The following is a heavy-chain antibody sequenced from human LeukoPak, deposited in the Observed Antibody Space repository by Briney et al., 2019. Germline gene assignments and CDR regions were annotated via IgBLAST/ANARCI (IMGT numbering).Heavy chain of an antibody. Sequence: GGSLRLSCAASGFTFSSYWMSWVRQAPGKGLEWVTFIQYDGSKKYYADSVKGRFTISRDNSKNTLYLEMNSLRAEDTAVYYCAKDIGSYYDYWGQGILVTVSS. CDR3: AKDIGSYYDY. V-gene: IGHV3-30*02. CDR2: IQYDGSKK. J-gene: IGHJ4*02. D-gene: IGHD3-10*01. CDR1: GFTFSSYW.